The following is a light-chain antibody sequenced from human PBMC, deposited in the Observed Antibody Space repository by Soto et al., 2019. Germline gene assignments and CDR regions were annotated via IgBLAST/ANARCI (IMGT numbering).Light chain of an antibody. J-gene: IGKJ4*01. V-gene: IGKV1-9*01. CDR2: TAS. Sequence: IQLTQSPSSLSASVGDRDTITCRASQGIGSYLAWYQQKPGKAPNLLIYTASTLQTGVPSRFSGSGSGTDFTLTINSLQPEDFATYFCQQLHDYPLTFGGGTKVEIK. CDR1: QGIGSY. CDR3: QQLHDYPLT.